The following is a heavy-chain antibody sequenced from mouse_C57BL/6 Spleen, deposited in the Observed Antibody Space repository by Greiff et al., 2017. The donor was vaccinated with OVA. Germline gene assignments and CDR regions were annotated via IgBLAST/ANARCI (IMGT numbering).Heavy chain of an antibody. D-gene: IGHD2-3*01. V-gene: IGHV1-69*01. CDR3: AVYDGSFYY. CDR2: IDPSDSYT. Sequence: QVQLQQPGAELVMPGASVKLSCKASGYTFTSYWMHWVKQRPGQGLEWIGEIDPSDSYTNYNQKFKGKSTLSVDKSSSTAYMQLSSLTSEDSAVYYCAVYDGSFYYWGQGTTLTVSS. CDR1: GYTFTSYW. J-gene: IGHJ2*01.